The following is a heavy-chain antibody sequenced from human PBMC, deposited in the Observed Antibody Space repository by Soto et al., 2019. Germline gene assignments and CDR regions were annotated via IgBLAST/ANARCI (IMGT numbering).Heavy chain of an antibody. CDR2: IYPGDSDT. D-gene: IGHD6-13*01. CDR1: GYSFTSYW. J-gene: IGHJ6*02. V-gene: IGHV5-51*01. CDR3: ASSRYSSSWGNYYYYYGMDV. Sequence: GESLKISCKGSGYSFTSYWIGWVRQMPGKGLEWMGIIYPGDSDTRYSPSFQGQVTISADKSISTAYLQWSSLKASDTAMYYCASSRYSSSWGNYYYYYGMDVWGQGTTVTVSS.